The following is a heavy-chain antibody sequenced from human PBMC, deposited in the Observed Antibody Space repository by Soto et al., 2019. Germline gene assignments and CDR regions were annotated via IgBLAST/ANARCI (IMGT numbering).Heavy chain of an antibody. CDR1: GYDFTTYG. CDR3: ARGRYGDY. D-gene: IGHD1-1*01. V-gene: IGHV1-18*01. Sequence: QDHLVQSGAEVKKPGASVKVSCKGTGYDFTTYGITWVRQAPGQGLERMAWISAHNGNTDYAQKLQGRVTVTRDTSTSTAYMELRSLRSDDTAMYYCARGRYGDYWRQGALVTVSS. J-gene: IGHJ4*02. CDR2: ISAHNGNT.